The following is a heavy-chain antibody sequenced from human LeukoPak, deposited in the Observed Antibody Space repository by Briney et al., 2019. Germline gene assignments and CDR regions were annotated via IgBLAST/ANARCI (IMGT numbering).Heavy chain of an antibody. CDR1: GGSISSSVHY. V-gene: IGHV4-39*07. J-gene: IGHJ6*03. CDR2: GSSSGNA. D-gene: IGHD3-3*01. Sequence: SETLSLTCSVSGGSISSSVHYWGWVRQPPGKGLEWIVSGSSSGNAYYNPSLKSRVTVSVDTSKNQFSLKVTSVTAADTAVYYCARENDFWSGRTMRTHRNYYYYMDVWGKGTTVTVSS. CDR3: ARENDFWSGRTMRTHRNYYYYMDV.